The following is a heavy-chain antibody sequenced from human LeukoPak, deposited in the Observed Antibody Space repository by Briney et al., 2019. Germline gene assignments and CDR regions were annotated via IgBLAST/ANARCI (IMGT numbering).Heavy chain of an antibody. J-gene: IGHJ4*02. CDR1: GYTFTSYY. CDR2: INPNSGGT. V-gene: IGHV1-2*02. D-gene: IGHD3-22*01. Sequence: GASVKVSCKASGYTFTSYYMHWVRQAPGQGLEWMGWINPNSGGTNYAQKFQGRVTMTRDTSISTAYMELSRLRSDDTAVYYCAREVAGYYYDSSGYVQWGQGTLVTVSS. CDR3: AREVAGYYYDSSGYVQ.